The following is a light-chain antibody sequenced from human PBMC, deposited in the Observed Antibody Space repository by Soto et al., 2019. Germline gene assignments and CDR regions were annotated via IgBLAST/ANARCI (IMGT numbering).Light chain of an antibody. V-gene: IGKV1-9*01. J-gene: IGKJ1*01. CDR1: QDISSH. Sequence: DIQLTQSPSFLSASVGDRVTITCRASQDISSHLTWCQQKPGKAPELLIYGASTLQSGVPSRFSGSGSGTEFTLTISSLQPEDFATYVCLHLNSFPPTFGQGTKVEIK. CDR3: LHLNSFPPT. CDR2: GAS.